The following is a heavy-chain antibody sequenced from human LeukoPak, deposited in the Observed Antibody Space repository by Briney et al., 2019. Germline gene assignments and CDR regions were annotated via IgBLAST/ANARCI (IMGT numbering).Heavy chain of an antibody. CDR1: GFTFGDYG. J-gene: IGHJ4*02. CDR2: IRSRAYGETT. CDR3: TRVVVTQRWSFDY. V-gene: IGHV3-49*04. D-gene: IGHD2-15*01. Sequence: GGSLRLSCTASGFTFGDYGMSWVRQAPGKGLEWVGFIRSRAYGETTDYAASVKGRFIISRGDSKTIAYLQVNSLTAEDTAVYYCTRVVVTQRWSFDYWGQGTLVTVSS.